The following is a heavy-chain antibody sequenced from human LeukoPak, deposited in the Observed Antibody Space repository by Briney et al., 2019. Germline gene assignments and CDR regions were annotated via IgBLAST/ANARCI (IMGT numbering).Heavy chain of an antibody. D-gene: IGHD6-19*01. Sequence: GGSLRLSSAASGFTFSDYYMSWIRQAPGKGLEWVSYISSSGSTIYYADSVKGRFTISRDNSKNTLYLQMNSLRAEDTAVYYCAKWVAGHVDYWGQGTLVTVSS. CDR1: GFTFSDYY. J-gene: IGHJ4*02. V-gene: IGHV3-11*04. CDR3: AKWVAGHVDY. CDR2: ISSSGSTI.